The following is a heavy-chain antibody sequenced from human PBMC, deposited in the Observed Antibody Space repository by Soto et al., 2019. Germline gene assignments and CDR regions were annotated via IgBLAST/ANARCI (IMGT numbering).Heavy chain of an antibody. V-gene: IGHV4-34*01. J-gene: IGHJ4*02. CDR1: GGSFSGYY. CDR2: INQSGST. D-gene: IGHD3-9*01. CDR3: ARGDSSPGYVY. Sequence: QVQLQQWGTGLLKPSETLSLTCAVYGGSFSGYYWSWIRQPPGKGLEWIGEINQSGSTNYNPSLKSRVTISVDTSKNQFSLKLSSVTAADTAVYYCARGDSSPGYVYLGQGTLVTVSS.